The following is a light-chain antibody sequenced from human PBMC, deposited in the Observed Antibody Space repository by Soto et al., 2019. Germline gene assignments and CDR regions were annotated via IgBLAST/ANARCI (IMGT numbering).Light chain of an antibody. CDR2: SAS. Sequence: DIVLTQSPVTLSLSPGDRATLCCRASQSVDSAYLAWFQHKPGQAPRLLIYSASIRATGIPDRFSGSGSGTDFTLTISSLEPEDFAVYYCQQRSNWLLTFGGGTKVDIK. V-gene: IGKV3D-20*02. CDR1: QSVDSAY. J-gene: IGKJ4*01. CDR3: QQRSNWLLT.